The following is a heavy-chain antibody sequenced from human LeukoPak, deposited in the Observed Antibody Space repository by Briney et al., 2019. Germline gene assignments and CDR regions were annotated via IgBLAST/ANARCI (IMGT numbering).Heavy chain of an antibody. V-gene: IGHV4-59*01. CDR2: IYYSGST. Sequence: NPSETLSLTCTVSGGSISSYYWSWIRQPPGKGLEWIGYIYYSGSTNYNPSLKSRVTISVDTSKNRFSLKLSSVTAADTAVYYCAAAAAGMPGDYYYYYMDVWGKGTTVTVSS. D-gene: IGHD6-13*01. CDR3: AAAAAGMPGDYYYYYMDV. J-gene: IGHJ6*03. CDR1: GGSISSYY.